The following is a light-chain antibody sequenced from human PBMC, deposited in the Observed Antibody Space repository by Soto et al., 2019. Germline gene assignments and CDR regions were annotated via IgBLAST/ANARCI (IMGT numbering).Light chain of an antibody. CDR3: QQYYDYPPLI. J-gene: IGKJ4*01. CDR1: RNIKRK. Sequence: EIVMTQSPATLSVSPGERATLSCRASRNIKRKLAWYHQKPGQAPRLLISGASTRATGIPARFSGSGSGTEFTLTISSLQSEDFAVYYCQQYYDYPPLIFGGGTKVEIK. V-gene: IGKV3-15*01. CDR2: GAS.